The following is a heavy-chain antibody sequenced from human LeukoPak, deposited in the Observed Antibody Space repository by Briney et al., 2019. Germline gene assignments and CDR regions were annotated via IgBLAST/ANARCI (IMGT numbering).Heavy chain of an antibody. CDR2: IYYSGST. V-gene: IGHV4-59*01. J-gene: IGHJ4*02. D-gene: IGHD4-17*01. Sequence: PSETLSLTWTVSGGSISSYYWSWIRQPPRKGLEWIGYIYYSGSTNYNPSLKSRVTISVDTSKNQFSLKLSSVTAADTALYYCARYVDYRRRFPVYWGQGTLVTVSS. CDR3: ARYVDYRRRFPVY. CDR1: GGSISSYY.